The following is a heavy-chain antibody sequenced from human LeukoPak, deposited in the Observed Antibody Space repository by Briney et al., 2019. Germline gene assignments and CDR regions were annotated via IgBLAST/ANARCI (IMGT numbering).Heavy chain of an antibody. CDR1: GGSFSGYY. CDR2: INHSGST. Sequence: SETLSLTCAVYGGSFSGYYWSWIRQPPGKGLEWIGEINHSGSTNYNPPLKSRVTISVDTSKNQFSLKLSSVTAADTAVYYCARGRRARITMVRGAPDYYYYGMDVWGQGTTVTVSS. D-gene: IGHD3-10*01. V-gene: IGHV4-34*01. J-gene: IGHJ6*02. CDR3: ARGRRARITMVRGAPDYYYYGMDV.